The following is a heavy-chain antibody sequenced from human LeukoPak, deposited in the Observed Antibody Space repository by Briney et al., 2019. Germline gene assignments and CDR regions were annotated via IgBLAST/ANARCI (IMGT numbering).Heavy chain of an antibody. J-gene: IGHJ4*02. CDR3: EIGSTPTYYSGTYYFEY. CDR2: INPSGGST. Sequence: ASVKVSCKASGYTFASYYMHWVRQAPGQGLEWMGIINPSGGSTTYAQKFQGRVTMTRDTSTSTVYMELSSLRSEDTALYYCEIGSTPTYYSGTYYFEYWGQGTLVTVSS. V-gene: IGHV1-46*01. CDR1: GYTFASYY. D-gene: IGHD1-26*01.